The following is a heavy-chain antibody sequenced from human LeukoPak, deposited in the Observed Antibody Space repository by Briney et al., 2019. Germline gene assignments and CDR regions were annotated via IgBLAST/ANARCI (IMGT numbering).Heavy chain of an antibody. J-gene: IGHJ5*02. V-gene: IGHV4-59*08. CDR3: ARHGNTWFGEYRRPYKWFDL. D-gene: IGHD3-10*01. CDR1: GDSVGRDY. Sequence: SETLSLTCTVTGDSVGRDYWSWIRLPPGRGLEWIGYVYYSESATYSPSLRSRVTISLDTSRNQFFLDLTSVTAADTAVYYCARHGNTWFGEYRRPYKWFDLWGRGTLVTVSS. CDR2: VYYSESA.